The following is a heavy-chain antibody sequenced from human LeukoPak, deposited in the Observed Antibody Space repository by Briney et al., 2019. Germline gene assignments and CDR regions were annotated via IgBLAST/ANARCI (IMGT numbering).Heavy chain of an antibody. J-gene: IGHJ4*02. CDR1: GFTFSSYG. Sequence: GGSLRLSCAASGFTFSSYGMHWVRQAPGKGLEWVAVISYDGSNKYYADSVKGRFTISRDNSKNTLYLQMNSLRAEDTAVYYCAKPAYSSSWSPFDYWGQGTLVTVSS. V-gene: IGHV3-30*18. D-gene: IGHD6-13*01. CDR2: ISYDGSNK. CDR3: AKPAYSSSWSPFDY.